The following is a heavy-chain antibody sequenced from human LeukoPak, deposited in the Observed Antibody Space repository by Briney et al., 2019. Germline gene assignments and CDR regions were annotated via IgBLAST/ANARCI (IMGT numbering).Heavy chain of an antibody. CDR3: ARSGVLYGMDV. CDR2: INPNSGGT. CDR1: GYTFTGYY. Sequence: GASVKVSCKASGYTFTGYYMHWVRQAPGQGLEWMGWINPNSGGTNYEQKFQGRGNMTRDTSISTAYMELSRLRSDDTAVYYCARSGVLYGMDVWGQGTTVTVSS. D-gene: IGHD3-3*01. V-gene: IGHV1-2*02. J-gene: IGHJ6*02.